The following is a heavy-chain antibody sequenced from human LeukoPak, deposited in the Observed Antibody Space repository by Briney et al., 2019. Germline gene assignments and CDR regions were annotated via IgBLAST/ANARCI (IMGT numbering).Heavy chain of an antibody. D-gene: IGHD3-3*01. CDR2: IYYSGST. Sequence: SETLSLTCTVSGGSISSSSYYWGWIRQPPGKGLEWIGSIYYSGSTYYNPSLKCRVTISVDTSKNQFSLKLSSVTAADTAVYYCARQLITIFGVGPYYYYYYGMDVWGQGTTVTVSS. CDR1: GGSISSSSYY. CDR3: ARQLITIFGVGPYYYYYYGMDV. V-gene: IGHV4-39*01. J-gene: IGHJ6*02.